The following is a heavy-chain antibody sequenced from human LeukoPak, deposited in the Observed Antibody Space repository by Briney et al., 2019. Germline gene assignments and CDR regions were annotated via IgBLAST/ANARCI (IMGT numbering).Heavy chain of an antibody. Sequence: GGSLRLSCAASGFTFSDYYMSWIRQAPGEGLEWVSYISSSGSTIYYADSVKGRFTISRDNAKNSLYLQMNSLRAEDTAVYYCARQTWWELLFNYYYGMDVWGQGTTVTVSS. CDR3: ARQTWWELLFNYYYGMDV. D-gene: IGHD1-26*01. V-gene: IGHV3-11*01. CDR2: ISSSGSTI. J-gene: IGHJ6*02. CDR1: GFTFSDYY.